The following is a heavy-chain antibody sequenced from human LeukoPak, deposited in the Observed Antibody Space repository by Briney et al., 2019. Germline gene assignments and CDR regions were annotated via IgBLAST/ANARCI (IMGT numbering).Heavy chain of an antibody. CDR3: ARGGPYGGNSGFDY. J-gene: IGHJ4*02. V-gene: IGHV4-61*08. CDR1: GGSISSGDYY. Sequence: SETLSLTCTVSGGSISSGDYYWSWIRQPPGKGLEWIGYIYYSGSTNYNPSLKSRVTISVDTSKNQFSLKLSSVTAADTAVYYCARGGPYGGNSGFDYWGQGTLVTVSS. CDR2: IYYSGST. D-gene: IGHD4-23*01.